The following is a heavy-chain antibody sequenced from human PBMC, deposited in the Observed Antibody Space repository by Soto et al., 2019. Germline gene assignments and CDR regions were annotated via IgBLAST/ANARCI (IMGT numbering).Heavy chain of an antibody. D-gene: IGHD3-10*01. Sequence: QVQLVQSGAEVKKPGSSVKVSCKASGGTFSSYAISWVRQAPGQGLEWMGGIIPIFGTANYAQKFQGRVTITADESTSTAYMELSSLRSEDTAVYYCARDYGSGSRIWDYAFDIWGQGTMVTVSS. CDR3: ARDYGSGSRIWDYAFDI. J-gene: IGHJ3*02. CDR2: IIPIFGTA. CDR1: GGTFSSYA. V-gene: IGHV1-69*01.